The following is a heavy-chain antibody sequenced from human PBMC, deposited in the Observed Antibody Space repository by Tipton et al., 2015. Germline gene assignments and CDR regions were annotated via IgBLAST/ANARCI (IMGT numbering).Heavy chain of an antibody. V-gene: IGHV1-18*01. CDR1: GYTFSSYG. Sequence: QSGAEVKKPGASVKVSCKVSGYTFSSYGLSWVRQAPGQGLEWMGWISAYDGNTDYAQKFQGRVTMTTDTSTSTAYMELRSLRSDDTAVYYCARVPDSGFDAFDIWGQGTMVTVSS. CDR3: ARVPDSGFDAFDI. D-gene: IGHD5-12*01. J-gene: IGHJ3*02. CDR2: ISAYDGNT.